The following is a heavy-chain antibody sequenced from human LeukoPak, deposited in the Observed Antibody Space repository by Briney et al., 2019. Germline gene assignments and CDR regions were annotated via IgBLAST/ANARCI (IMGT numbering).Heavy chain of an antibody. J-gene: IGHJ4*02. CDR3: ARGVPRYCRSPGRATADICGVY. CDR2: IIPIFGTA. V-gene: IGHV1-2*02. Sequence: ASVKVSCKASGYTFTGYYMHWVRQAPGQGLEWMGGIIPIFGTANYAQKFQGRVTMTRSTSISTAYMELSSLRSEDTAVYYCARGVPRYCRSPGRATADICGVYWGQGTLVTVSS. CDR1: GYTFTGYY. D-gene: IGHD2-2*01.